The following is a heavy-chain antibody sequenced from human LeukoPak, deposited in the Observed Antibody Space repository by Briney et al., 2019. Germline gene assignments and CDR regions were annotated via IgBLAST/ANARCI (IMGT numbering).Heavy chain of an antibody. V-gene: IGHV1-18*01. CDR2: ISAYNGNT. J-gene: IGHJ5*02. D-gene: IGHD4-23*01. CDR3: AREESSTVVTQGLA. CDR1: GYTFTSYG. Sequence: GASVKVSCKASGYTFTSYGISWVRQAPGQGLEWMGWISAYNGNTNYAQKLQGRVTMTTDTSTSTAYMELRSLRSDDTAVYYCAREESSTVVTQGLAWGQGTLVTVSS.